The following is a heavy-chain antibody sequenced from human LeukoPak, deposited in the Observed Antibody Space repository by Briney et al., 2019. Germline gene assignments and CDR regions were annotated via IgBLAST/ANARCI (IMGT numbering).Heavy chain of an antibody. CDR3: ARGRTNPTAGYYMDV. CDR1: GFTFSSYA. J-gene: IGHJ6*03. D-gene: IGHD2-2*01. V-gene: IGHV3-30-3*01. CDR2: ISYDGSNK. Sequence: GSLRLSCAASGFTFSSYAMHWVRQAPGKGLEWVAVISYDGSNKYYADSVKGRFTISRDNSKNTLYLQMNSLRAEDTAVYYCARGRTNPTAGYYMDVWGKGTTVTVSS.